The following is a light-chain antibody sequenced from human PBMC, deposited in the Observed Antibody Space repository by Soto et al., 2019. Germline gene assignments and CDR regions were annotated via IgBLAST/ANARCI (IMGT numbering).Light chain of an antibody. CDR2: DGS. J-gene: IGLJ1*01. CDR1: SSDVGKYNL. Sequence: QSVLTQPASVSVSPGQSITISCTGASSDVGKYNLVSWYQQHPGKAPKLVIFDGSKRPSGISNRFSGSKSGNSASLTISGLQTEDEADYYCFSYAGSSTGVFGTGTKGTVL. V-gene: IGLV2-23*01. CDR3: FSYAGSSTGV.